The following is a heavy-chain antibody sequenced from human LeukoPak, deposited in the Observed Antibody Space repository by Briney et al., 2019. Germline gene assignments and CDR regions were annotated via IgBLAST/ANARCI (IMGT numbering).Heavy chain of an antibody. J-gene: IGHJ4*02. Sequence: GGSLRLSCAASGFTVSSYYMSWVRRATGQGLEWVSVLYSGGSTYYADSVKGRFTISRDNSKNTLYLQMNSLGAEDTAVYYCARNPAGDYWGQGTLVTVSS. V-gene: IGHV3-53*01. CDR3: ARNPAGDY. CDR2: LYSGGST. CDR1: GFTVSSYY. D-gene: IGHD6-13*01.